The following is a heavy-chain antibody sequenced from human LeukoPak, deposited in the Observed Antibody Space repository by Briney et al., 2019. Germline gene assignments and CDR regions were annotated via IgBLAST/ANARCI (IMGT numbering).Heavy chain of an antibody. CDR3: GRGDSVVTAAY. J-gene: IGHJ4*02. D-gene: IGHD2-21*02. CDR1: GFTVSRYY. V-gene: IGHV3-53*01. Sequence: GGSLRLSCAASGFTVSRYYISWVRQAPGKGLEWVSVIYSGGSTYYADSVKGRFTISRDNSKNTLYLQMNSLRAEDTAVYYCGRGDSVVTAAYWGQGTLVTVSS. CDR2: IYSGGST.